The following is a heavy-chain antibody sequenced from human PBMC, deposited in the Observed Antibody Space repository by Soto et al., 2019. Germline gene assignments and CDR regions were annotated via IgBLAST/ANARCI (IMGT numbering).Heavy chain of an antibody. D-gene: IGHD6-6*01. V-gene: IGHV3-11*06. CDR3: ARDRSDPEYSSSSRWFDP. J-gene: IGHJ5*02. Sequence: GGSLRLSCAASGFTFSDYYMSWIRQAPGKGLEWVSYISSSSSYTNYADSVKGRFTISRDNAKNSLYLQMNSLRAEDTAVYYCARDRSDPEYSSSSRWFDPWGQGTLVTVSS. CDR1: GFTFSDYY. CDR2: ISSSSSYT.